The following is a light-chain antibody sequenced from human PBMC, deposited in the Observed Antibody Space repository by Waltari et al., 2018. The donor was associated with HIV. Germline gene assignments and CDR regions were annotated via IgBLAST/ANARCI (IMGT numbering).Light chain of an antibody. Sequence: QSALTQPPSASGSPGQSVTISCTGTSRAVGGSQFVSWYQQHPGKAPKVMIYEVTKRPSGVPDRFSGSRSGNTASLTVSGLQAEDEADYYCSSSVGSNNYVFGTGTKVTVL. J-gene: IGLJ1*01. V-gene: IGLV2-8*01. CDR3: SSSVGSNNYV. CDR2: EVT. CDR1: SRAVGGSQF.